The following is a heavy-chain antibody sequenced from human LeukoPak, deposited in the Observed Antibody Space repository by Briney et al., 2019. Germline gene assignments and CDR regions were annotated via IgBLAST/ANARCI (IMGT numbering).Heavy chain of an antibody. CDR2: IHYSGST. CDR3: ARGGLAGGFDI. D-gene: IGHD6-19*01. V-gene: IGHV4-59*01. J-gene: IGHJ3*02. CDR1: GGSISSYY. Sequence: SETLSLTCTVSGGSISSYYWTWIRQPPEKGLDWIGYIHYSGSTNYNLSLKGRVTISVDTSKIKFSLKLTSVTAADTAVYYCARGGLAGGFDIWGQGTMVTVSS.